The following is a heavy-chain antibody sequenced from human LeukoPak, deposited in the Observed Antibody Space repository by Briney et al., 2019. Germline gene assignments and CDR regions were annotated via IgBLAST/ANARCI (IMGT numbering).Heavy chain of an antibody. D-gene: IGHD6-19*01. Sequence: SVKVSCKASGYTFTSYGISWVRQAPGQGLEWMGGIIPIFGTANYAQKFQGRVTITTDESTSTAYMELSSLRSEDTAVYYCASGLPSSGWYPLNTFDYWGQGTLVTVSS. V-gene: IGHV1-69*05. CDR1: GYTFTSYG. CDR2: IIPIFGTA. J-gene: IGHJ4*02. CDR3: ASGLPSSGWYPLNTFDY.